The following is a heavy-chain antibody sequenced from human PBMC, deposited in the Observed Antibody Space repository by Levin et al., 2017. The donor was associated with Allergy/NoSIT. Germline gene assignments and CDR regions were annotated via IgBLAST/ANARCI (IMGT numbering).Heavy chain of an antibody. J-gene: IGHJ5*02. D-gene: IGHD3-10*01. Sequence: TPSETLSLTCTVSGGSISSSSYYWGWIRQPPGKGLEWIGSIYYSGSTYYNPSLKSRVTISVDTSKNQFSLKLSSVTAADTAVYYCARREYYYGSGSYYNTWFDPWGQGTLVTVSS. V-gene: IGHV4-39*01. CDR1: GGSISSSSYY. CDR2: IYYSGST. CDR3: ARREYYYGSGSYYNTWFDP.